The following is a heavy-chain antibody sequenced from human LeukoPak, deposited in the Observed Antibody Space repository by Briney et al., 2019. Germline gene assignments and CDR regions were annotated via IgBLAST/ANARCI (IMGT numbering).Heavy chain of an antibody. D-gene: IGHD6-19*01. CDR2: ISSDGSNT. V-gene: IGHV3-74*01. Sequence: GGSLRLSCAVSGFTFSSYWMDWVRQAPGKGLVWVSRISSDGSNTAYADSAKGRFTISRDNAKNTLYLQMSSLRAEDTAVYYCAKRGDGGAWYDYWGQGTLVIVSS. J-gene: IGHJ4*02. CDR1: GFTFSSYW. CDR3: AKRGDGGAWYDY.